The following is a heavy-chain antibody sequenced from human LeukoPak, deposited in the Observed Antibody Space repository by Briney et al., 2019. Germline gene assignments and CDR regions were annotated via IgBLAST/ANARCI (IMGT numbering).Heavy chain of an antibody. CDR2: IYYSGST. CDR3: ARGAGSSGSFDY. J-gene: IGHJ4*02. CDR1: GGSVSSGSYY. D-gene: IGHD6-19*01. Sequence: SETLPLTCTVSGGSVSSGSYYWSWIRQPPGKGLEWIGYIYYSGSTKYNPSLKSRVTISADTSKNQFSLKLTSVTAADTAVYYCARGAGSSGSFDYWGQGTLVTISS. V-gene: IGHV4-61*01.